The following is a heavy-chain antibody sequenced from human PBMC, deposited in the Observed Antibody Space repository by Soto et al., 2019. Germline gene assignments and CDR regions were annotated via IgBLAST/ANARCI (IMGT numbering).Heavy chain of an antibody. V-gene: IGHV3-30*03. D-gene: IGHD2-2*01. CDR3: SPALDV. CDR1: GFTFSSYG. J-gene: IGHJ6*02. CDR2: IPYDGSNK. Sequence: QVQLVESGGGVVQPGRSLRLSCAASGFTFSSYGMHWVRQAPGKGLEWVAVIPYDGSNKYYADPVKGRFTISRDNSKNTLYLQMNSLRAEDTAVYYCSPALDVWGQGTTVTVSS.